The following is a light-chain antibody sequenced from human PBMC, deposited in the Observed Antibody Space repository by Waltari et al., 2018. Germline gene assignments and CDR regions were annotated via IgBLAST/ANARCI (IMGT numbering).Light chain of an antibody. J-gene: IGLJ1*01. V-gene: IGLV2-14*01. CDR1: SNDVGGYGY. Sequence: QSALTQPASVSGSPGQSITISCTGTSNDVGGYGYVSWYQQYPGKAPKLIFYEVSYRPSGISTRFSGSKSGNTASLTISGLQADDEADYYCSSHTSTVPHVFGTGTRVTVV. CDR2: EVS. CDR3: SSHTSTVPHV.